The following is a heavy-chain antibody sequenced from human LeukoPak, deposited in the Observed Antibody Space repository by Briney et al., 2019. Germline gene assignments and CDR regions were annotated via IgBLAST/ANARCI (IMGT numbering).Heavy chain of an antibody. CDR2: ISGSGGST. CDR1: GFTLSSYA. D-gene: IGHD6-13*01. V-gene: IGHV3-23*01. CDR3: AGGYSSSPYYFDY. J-gene: IGHJ4*02. Sequence: GGSLRLSCAASGFTLSSYAMSWVRQAPGKGLEWVSAISGSGGSTYYADSVKGRFTISRDNSKNTLYLQMNSLRAEDTAVYYCAGGYSSSPYYFDYWGQGTLVTVSS.